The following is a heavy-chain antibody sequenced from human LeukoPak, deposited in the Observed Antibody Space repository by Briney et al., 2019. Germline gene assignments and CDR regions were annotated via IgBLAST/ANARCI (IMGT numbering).Heavy chain of an antibody. CDR2: INPDSGDT. CDR3: VKVAAGLLGT. V-gene: IGHV1-2*02. J-gene: IGHJ4*02. Sequence: ASVKVSCKASGYIFTGYYMHWVRQAPGQGLEWMAWINPDSGDTKYAQNFEGRVAVTTDTSLSTAYMESSRLRSDDTAVYYCVKVAAGLLGTWGQGTLVTVSS. D-gene: IGHD6-13*01. CDR1: GYIFTGYY.